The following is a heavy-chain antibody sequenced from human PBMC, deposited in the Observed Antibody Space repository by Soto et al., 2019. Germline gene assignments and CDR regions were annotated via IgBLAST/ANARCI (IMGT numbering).Heavy chain of an antibody. Sequence: PGESLKISWKGSGYNFAVYWIAWVRQMPGKGLELMGTIYPSDSDTRYRPSFQGQVTISADKSISSAYLQWSSLRASDTAMYYCARGGVSTRTFDYWGQGTPVTVSS. CDR3: ARGGVSTRTFDY. CDR2: IYPSDSDT. J-gene: IGHJ4*02. CDR1: GYNFAVYW. D-gene: IGHD3-3*01. V-gene: IGHV5-51*01.